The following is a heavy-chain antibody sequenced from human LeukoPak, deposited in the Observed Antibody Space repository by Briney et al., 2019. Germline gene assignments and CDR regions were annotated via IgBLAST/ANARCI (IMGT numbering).Heavy chain of an antibody. V-gene: IGHV3-23*01. CDR1: GFTFSSYA. Sequence: PGGSLRLSCAASGFTFSSYAMSWVRQAPGKGLEWVSAISGSGGSTYYADSVKGRFTISRDNSKNTLYLQMTSLRAEDTAVYYCAKDPQSPLYYGDYSYWGQGTLVTVSS. CDR3: AKDPQSPLYYGDYSY. J-gene: IGHJ4*02. D-gene: IGHD4-17*01. CDR2: ISGSGGST.